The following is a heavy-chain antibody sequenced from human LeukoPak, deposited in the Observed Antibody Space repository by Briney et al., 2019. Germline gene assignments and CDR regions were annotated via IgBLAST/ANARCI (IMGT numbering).Heavy chain of an antibody. CDR1: GGSFSGYY. CDR2: INHSGST. D-gene: IGHD4-17*01. CDR3: ARHGYGDYVGNWFDP. V-gene: IGHV4-34*01. Sequence: SETLSLTCGVYGGSFSGYYWSWIRQPPGKGLEGVGEINHSGSTNYNPSLKSRVTISVDTSKNEFSLKRTSVSGADKAVLYCARHGYGDYVGNWFDPWGQGTLVTVSS. J-gene: IGHJ5*02.